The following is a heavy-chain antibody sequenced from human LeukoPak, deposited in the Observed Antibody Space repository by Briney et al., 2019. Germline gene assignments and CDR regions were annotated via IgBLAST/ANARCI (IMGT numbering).Heavy chain of an antibody. CDR1: GGSISSYY. V-gene: IGHV4-59*08. CDR2: IYYSGST. D-gene: IGHD6-19*01. J-gene: IGHJ4*02. Sequence: SETLSLTCTVSGGSISSYYWSRIRQPPGKGLEWVGYIYYSGSTNYNPSLKSRVTISVDTSKNQFSLKLSSVTAADTAVYYCARQYSSGWYGYYFDYWGQGTLVTVSS. CDR3: ARQYSSGWYGYYFDY.